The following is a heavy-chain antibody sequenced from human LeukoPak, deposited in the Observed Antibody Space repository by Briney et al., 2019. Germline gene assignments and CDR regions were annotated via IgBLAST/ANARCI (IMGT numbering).Heavy chain of an antibody. V-gene: IGHV3-23*01. CDR2: ISGSGGST. Sequence: QSGGSLRLACADSGFTFSSYAISWVRQAPGKGLEWVSAISGSGGSTSYAESVKGRFTISRDNSKSTLYLHMKTPRAEDTAVYYCAKDAYSSGWYGYYYYMDVWGKGTTVTVSS. D-gene: IGHD6-19*01. J-gene: IGHJ6*03. CDR3: AKDAYSSGWYGYYYYMDV. CDR1: GFTFSSYA.